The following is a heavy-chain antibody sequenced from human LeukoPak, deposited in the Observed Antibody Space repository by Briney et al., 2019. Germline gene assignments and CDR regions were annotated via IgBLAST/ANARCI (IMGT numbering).Heavy chain of an antibody. V-gene: IGHV3-64*02. D-gene: IGHD3-10*01. Sequence: AGGSLRLSCAASGFTFSRYNMHWVRQAPGKRLEYFSAISSNGRSTYYADSVKGRFTLSRDNSKNTLYLQMGSLRIEDTAVYYCARELDGSGSFDYWGQGTLVTVSS. CDR1: GFTFSRYN. CDR3: ARELDGSGSFDY. CDR2: ISSNGRST. J-gene: IGHJ4*02.